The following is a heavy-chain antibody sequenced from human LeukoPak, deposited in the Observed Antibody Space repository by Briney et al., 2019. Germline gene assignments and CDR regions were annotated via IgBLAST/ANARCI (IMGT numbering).Heavy chain of an antibody. Sequence: PGGSLRLSCAASGFTFSTYWMGWVRQAPGKGLEWVANIKQDGSEKYYLDSVKGRFTISRDNAKNSLYLQMNSLRAEDTAVYFCTREAAAGIDYWGQGTLVTVSS. CDR2: IKQDGSEK. CDR1: GFTFSTYW. V-gene: IGHV3-7*01. D-gene: IGHD6-13*01. J-gene: IGHJ4*02. CDR3: TREAAAGIDY.